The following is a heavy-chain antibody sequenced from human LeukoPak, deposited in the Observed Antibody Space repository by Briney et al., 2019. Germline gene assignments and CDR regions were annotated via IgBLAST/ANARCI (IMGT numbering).Heavy chain of an antibody. CDR3: ARVAQGSSWYDY. CDR2: IGSDGRST. J-gene: IGHJ4*02. D-gene: IGHD6-13*01. CDR1: GFTFSNHA. Sequence: GGSLRFSCAASGFTFSNHARHWVRQAPGKGLEYVSAIGSDGRSTYYANSVKGKFTISRDNSKNTLFLQMGSLRGEDMAVYFCARVAQGSSWYDYWGQGTLVTVSS. V-gene: IGHV3-64*01.